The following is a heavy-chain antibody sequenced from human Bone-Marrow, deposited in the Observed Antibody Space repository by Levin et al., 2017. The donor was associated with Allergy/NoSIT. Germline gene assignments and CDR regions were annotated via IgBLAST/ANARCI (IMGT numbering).Heavy chain of an antibody. Sequence: ASVKVSCKASGFTFTGHYIHWVRQTPGQGLEWMGWVKPKTGDTNYAQKFQGRVYMTRDMSISTAYMELSRLKSDDTAVYYCARDLRGGYSPFDSWGQGTLVTVSS. CDR3: ARDLRGGYSPFDS. CDR2: VKPKTGDT. J-gene: IGHJ4*02. D-gene: IGHD1-26*01. V-gene: IGHV1-2*02. CDR1: GFTFTGHY.